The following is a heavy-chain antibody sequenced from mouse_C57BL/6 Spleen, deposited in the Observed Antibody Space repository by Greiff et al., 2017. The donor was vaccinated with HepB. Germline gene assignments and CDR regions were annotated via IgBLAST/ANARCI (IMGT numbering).Heavy chain of an antibody. CDR1: GFTFSSYA. CDR3: AREGSYSNYWFAY. Sequence: EVQGVESGGGLVKPGGSLKLSCAASGFTFSSYAMSWVRQTPEKRLEWVATISDGGSYTYYPDNVKGRFTISRDNAKNNLYLQMSHLKSEDTAMYYCAREGSYSNYWFAYWGQGTLVTVSA. CDR2: ISDGGSYT. J-gene: IGHJ3*01. D-gene: IGHD2-5*01. V-gene: IGHV5-4*01.